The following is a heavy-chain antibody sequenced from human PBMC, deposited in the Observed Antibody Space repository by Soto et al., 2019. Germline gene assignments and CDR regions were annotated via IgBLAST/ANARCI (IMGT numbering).Heavy chain of an antibody. CDR3: ATPTDGYNSFFFAY. CDR1: GGSFSGYY. V-gene: IGHV4-34*01. D-gene: IGHD5-12*01. Sequence: PSETLSLTCAVYGGSFSGYYWSWIRQPPGKGLEWIGEINHSGSTNYNPSLKSRVTISVDTSKNQFSLKLSSVTAADTAVYYCATPTDGYNSFFFAYWGQGTLVTVS. CDR2: INHSGST. J-gene: IGHJ4*02.